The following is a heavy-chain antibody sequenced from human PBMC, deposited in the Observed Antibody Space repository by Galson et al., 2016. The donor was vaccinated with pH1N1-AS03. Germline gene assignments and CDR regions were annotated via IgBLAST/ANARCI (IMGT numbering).Heavy chain of an antibody. J-gene: IGHJ4*02. D-gene: IGHD3-22*01. Sequence: SLRLSCAASGFSLSDYYMSWIRQAPGKGLEWISLISITGTYTNYADSVKGRFTISRDNSKNSVFLQMNSLRAEDTAVYYCARSGDYYDSSGYYWGQQYYFDYWGQGTLVTVSS. CDR2: ISITGTYT. V-gene: IGHV3-11*06. CDR1: GFSLSDYY. CDR3: ARSGDYYDSSGYYWGQQYYFDY.